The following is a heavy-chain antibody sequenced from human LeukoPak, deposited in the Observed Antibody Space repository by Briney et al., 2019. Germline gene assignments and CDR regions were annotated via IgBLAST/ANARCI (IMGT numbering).Heavy chain of an antibody. CDR3: ASSPPTRWLPRYYFDY. Sequence: GGSLRLSRAASGFTFSSYSMNWVRQAPGKGLEWVSSISSSSSYIYYADSVKGRFTISRDNAKNSLYLQMNSLRAEDTAVYYCASSPPTRWLPRYYFDYWGQGTLVTVSS. D-gene: IGHD5-24*01. V-gene: IGHV3-21*01. J-gene: IGHJ4*02. CDR2: ISSSSSYI. CDR1: GFTFSSYS.